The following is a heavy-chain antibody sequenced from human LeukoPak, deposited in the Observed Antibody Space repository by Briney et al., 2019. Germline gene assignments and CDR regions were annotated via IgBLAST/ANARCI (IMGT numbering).Heavy chain of an antibody. J-gene: IGHJ4*02. V-gene: IGHV4-34*01. CDR1: GGSFSGYY. CDR3: ASAHGYYDSSGLIDY. CDR2: INHSGST. D-gene: IGHD3-22*01. Sequence: SETLSLTCAVYGGSFSGYYWSWIRQPPGKGLEWIGEINHSGSTNYNPSLKSRVTISVDTSKNQFPLKLSSVTAADTAVYYCASAHGYYDSSGLIDYWGQGTLVTVSS.